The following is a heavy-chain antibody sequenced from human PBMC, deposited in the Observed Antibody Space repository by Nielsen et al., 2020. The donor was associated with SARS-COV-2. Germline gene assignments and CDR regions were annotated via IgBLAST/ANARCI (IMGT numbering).Heavy chain of an antibody. CDR2: ISYDGSNK. J-gene: IGHJ6*02. CDR3: ASTATNSGYDYFYYYYGMDV. V-gene: IGHV3-30*04. D-gene: IGHD5-12*01. Sequence: WIRQPPGKGLEWVAVISYDGSNKYYADSVKGRFTISRDNSKNTLYLQMNSLRAEDTAVYYCASTATNSGYDYFYYYYGMDVWGQGTTVTVSS.